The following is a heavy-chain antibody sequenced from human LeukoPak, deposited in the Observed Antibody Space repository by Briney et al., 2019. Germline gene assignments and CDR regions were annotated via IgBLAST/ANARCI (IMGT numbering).Heavy chain of an antibody. CDR2: IIPILGIA. J-gene: IGHJ4*02. CDR3: ATEIVLMVPYFDY. V-gene: IGHV1-69*04. Sequence: ASVKVSCKASGGTFSSYAISWVRQAPGQGLEWMGRIIPILGIANYAQKSQGRVTITADKSTSTAYMELSSLRSEDTAVYYCATEIVLMVPYFDYWGQGTLVTVSS. D-gene: IGHD2-8*01. CDR1: GGTFSSYA.